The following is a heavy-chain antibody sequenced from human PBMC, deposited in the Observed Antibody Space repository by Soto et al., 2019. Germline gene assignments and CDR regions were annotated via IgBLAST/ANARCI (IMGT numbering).Heavy chain of an antibody. CDR1: GGSISSGGYS. D-gene: IGHD6-13*01. CDR3: ARGEQHLAKDY. V-gene: IGHV4-61*08. J-gene: IGHJ4*02. Sequence: PSETLSLTCAVSGGSISSGGYSWSWIRQPPGKGLEWIGYIYYSGSTNYNPSLKSRVTISVDTSNNQFSLKLISVTAADTAVYYCARGEQHLAKDYWAQGALVTVSS. CDR2: IYYSGST.